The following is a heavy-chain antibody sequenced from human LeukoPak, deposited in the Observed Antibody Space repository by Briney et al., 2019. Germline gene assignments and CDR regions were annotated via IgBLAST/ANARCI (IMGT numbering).Heavy chain of an antibody. J-gene: IGHJ4*02. Sequence: PGGSLRLPCAASGFTFSSYAMHWVRQAPGKGLEWVAVISYDGSNKYYADSVKGRFTISRDNSKNTLYLQMNSLRAEDTAVYYCASEILTGIDYWGQGTLVTVSS. V-gene: IGHV3-30*04. CDR2: ISYDGSNK. CDR1: GFTFSSYA. CDR3: ASEILTGIDY. D-gene: IGHD3-9*01.